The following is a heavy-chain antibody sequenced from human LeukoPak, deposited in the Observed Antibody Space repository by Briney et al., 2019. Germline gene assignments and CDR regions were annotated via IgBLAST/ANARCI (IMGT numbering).Heavy chain of an antibody. D-gene: IGHD3-22*01. CDR3: ARDDRGVNWFDP. CDR2: IWYDGSNK. CDR1: GFTFRSYG. Sequence: PGGSLRLSCAASGFTFRSYGMHWVRQAPGKGLEWVAVIWYDGSNKYYADSVKGRFTISRDNSKNTLYLQMNSLRAEDTAVYYCARDDRGVNWFDPWGQGTLVTVSS. J-gene: IGHJ5*02. V-gene: IGHV3-33*01.